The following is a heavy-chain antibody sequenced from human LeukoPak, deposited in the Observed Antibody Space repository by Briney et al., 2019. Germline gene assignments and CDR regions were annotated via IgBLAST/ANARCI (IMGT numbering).Heavy chain of an antibody. V-gene: IGHV4-30-2*03. CDR1: GDSISNGAYF. J-gene: IGHJ4*02. CDR2: IYHSGPA. CDR3: ARHGGTRITLIEVYYFDS. Sequence: SPTLSLTCSVSGDSISNGAYFWSWIRQPPGKGLEWIGHIYHSGPAYYDPSLESRVTISIDKSKDQFSLMLSSVTAADTAVYYCARHGGTRITLIEVYYFDSWGQGTLVTVSS. D-gene: IGHD4-11*01.